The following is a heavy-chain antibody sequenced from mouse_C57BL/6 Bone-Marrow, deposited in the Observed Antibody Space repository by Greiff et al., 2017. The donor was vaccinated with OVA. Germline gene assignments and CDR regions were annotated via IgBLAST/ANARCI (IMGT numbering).Heavy chain of an antibody. J-gene: IGHJ3*01. CDR1: GYTFTSYW. D-gene: IGHD1-1*01. CDR3: ATPYYYYGSSWFAY. Sequence: QVQLQQPGAELVKPGASVKWSCKASGYTFTSYWMHWVKQRPGQGLEWIGMIHPNSGSTNYNEKFKSKATLTVDKSSSTAYMQLSSLTSEDSAVYYCATPYYYYGSSWFAYWGQGTLVTVSA. V-gene: IGHV1-64*01. CDR2: IHPNSGST.